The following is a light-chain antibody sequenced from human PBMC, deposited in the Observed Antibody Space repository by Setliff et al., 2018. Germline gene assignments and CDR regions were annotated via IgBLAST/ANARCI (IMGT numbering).Light chain of an antibody. CDR1: SSDVGSYDF. V-gene: IGLV2-14*03. CDR3: CAYTSSTTYV. Sequence: QSALAQPASVSGSPGQSITISCSGTSSDVGSYDFVSWYQQHPGKAPKLIIYDVSNRPSGASNRFSGSKAGNTASLTISGLQAEDEADYYCCAYTSSTTYVFGTGTKVTVL. J-gene: IGLJ1*01. CDR2: DVS.